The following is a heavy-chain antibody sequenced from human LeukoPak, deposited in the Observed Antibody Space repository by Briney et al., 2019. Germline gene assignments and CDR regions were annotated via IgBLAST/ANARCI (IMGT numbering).Heavy chain of an antibody. J-gene: IGHJ4*02. CDR3: AREDTVPAIFDY. V-gene: IGHV3-30*03. CDR2: ISYDGSYK. Sequence: GGSLRLSCVASGFTFTTYVMNWVRQAPGKGLEWVAVISYDGSYKYSADSVKGRFTISRDNSKNTLYLQMNSLRAEDTAVYYCAREDTVPAIFDYWGQGTLVTVSS. D-gene: IGHD2-2*01. CDR1: GFTFTTYV.